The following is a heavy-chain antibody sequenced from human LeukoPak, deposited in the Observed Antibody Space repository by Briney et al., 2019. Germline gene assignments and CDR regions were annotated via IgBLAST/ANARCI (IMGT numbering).Heavy chain of an antibody. Sequence: SETLSLTCAVYGGSFSGYYWSWIRQPPGKGLEWIGEINHSGSTNYNPSLKSRVTISVDTSKNQFSLKLSSVTAADTAVYYCARTPMTTGEFDYWGQGTLVTVSS. CDR3: ARTPMTTGEFDY. D-gene: IGHD4-11*01. CDR1: GGSFSGYY. J-gene: IGHJ4*02. CDR2: INHSGST. V-gene: IGHV4-34*01.